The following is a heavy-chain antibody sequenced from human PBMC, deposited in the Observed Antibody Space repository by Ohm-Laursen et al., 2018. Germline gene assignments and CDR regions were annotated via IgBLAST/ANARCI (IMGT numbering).Heavy chain of an antibody. CDR2: IDTNGGAT. CDR3: ARDLLSSWNFRYLDY. V-gene: IGHV1-2*02. J-gene: IGHJ4*02. CDR1: GYTFTGYY. Sequence: SVTVSCTASGYTFTGYYMHWVRQAPGHGLGWMGLIDTNGGATNYAQKFQGRVTMTRDTSITTVYMELSRVKSDDTAVYSCARDLLSSWNFRYLDYWGQGALVTVSS. D-gene: IGHD2/OR15-2a*01.